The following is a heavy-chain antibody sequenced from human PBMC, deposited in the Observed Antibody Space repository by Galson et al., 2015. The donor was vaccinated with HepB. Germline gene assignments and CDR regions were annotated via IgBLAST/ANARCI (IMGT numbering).Heavy chain of an antibody. V-gene: IGHV1-2*02. CDR2: INANSGGT. D-gene: IGHD1-26*01. J-gene: IGHJ4*02. CDR3: ASEPTEWEVREYSFHS. Sequence: SVKVSCKASGYTFAGYYIHWVRQAPGQGLEWMGWINANSGGTKYAQKFQGRFTMTRGASITTVYMDLSSLTSDDTAMYFCASEPTEWEVREYSFHSWGQGTLVTVSS. CDR1: GYTFAGYY.